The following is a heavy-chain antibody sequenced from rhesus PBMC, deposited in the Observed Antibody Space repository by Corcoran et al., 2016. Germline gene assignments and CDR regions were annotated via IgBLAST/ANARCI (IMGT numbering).Heavy chain of an antibody. D-gene: IGHD1-44*02. CDR3: ARGSSVRGDDY. Sequence: QVQLQESGPGLVKPSETLSLPCAVSGYSISRNYWRLIRQPPGKGLEWIGDFYGSRGSTDYNHSLKSRVTISTDTAKNQLSLKLSAVTAADTAVYYCARGSSVRGDDYWGQGVLVTVSS. CDR2: FYGSRGST. CDR1: GYSISRNY. J-gene: IGHJ4*01. V-gene: IGHV4-160*01.